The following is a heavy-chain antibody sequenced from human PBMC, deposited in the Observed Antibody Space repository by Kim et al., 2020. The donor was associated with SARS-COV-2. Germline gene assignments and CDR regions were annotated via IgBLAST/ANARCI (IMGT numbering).Heavy chain of an antibody. CDR2: ISHSGNT. CDR3: ARLDFVSGGYYWFDP. D-gene: IGHD1-26*01. CDR1: GGSITSGTW. Sequence: SETLSLTCGVSGGSITSGTWWSWVRQPPGKGLEWIGEISHSGNTNYNPSLRSRVTISVDKSKNQFSLSLNSVTAADTAVYYCARLDFVSGGYYWFDPWGQGTLLSVSA. J-gene: IGHJ5*02. V-gene: IGHV4-4*02.